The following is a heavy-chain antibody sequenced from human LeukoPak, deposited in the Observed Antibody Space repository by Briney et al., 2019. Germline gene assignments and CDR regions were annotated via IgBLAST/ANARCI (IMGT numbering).Heavy chain of an antibody. V-gene: IGHV3-74*03. D-gene: IGHD2-2*03. CDR3: ARDSDWILFDY. J-gene: IGHJ4*02. CDR2: VNREGTTT. CDR1: GFTFNTYW. Sequence: PGGSLRLSCAASGFTFNTYWMHWARQAPGKGLVWVARVNREGTTTAYADSVKGRFIISRDNSKNTLYLQMNNLRAEDTAVYYCARDSDWILFDYWGQGTPVTVSS.